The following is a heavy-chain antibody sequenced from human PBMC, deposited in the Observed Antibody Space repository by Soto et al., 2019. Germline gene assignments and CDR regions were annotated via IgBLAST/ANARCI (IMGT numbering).Heavy chain of an antibody. Sequence: XVKVSRKASGYSFTSYDISRLRHAPGQGLEWMGWISAYNGNTNYAQKLQGRVTMTTDTSTSTAYMELRSLRSDDTAVYYCASISVGDYYYMDVWGEGTTVTVSS. J-gene: IGHJ6*03. V-gene: IGHV1-18*01. CDR2: ISAYNGNT. D-gene: IGHD3-16*01. CDR3: ASISVGDYYYMDV. CDR1: GYSFTSYD.